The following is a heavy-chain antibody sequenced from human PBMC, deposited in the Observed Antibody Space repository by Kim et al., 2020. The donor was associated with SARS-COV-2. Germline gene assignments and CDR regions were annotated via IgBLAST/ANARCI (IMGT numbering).Heavy chain of an antibody. CDR3: ARAPLGSYDILTGYLRYVYYYGMDV. J-gene: IGHJ6*02. CDR2: ISAYNGNT. CDR1: GYTFTSYG. V-gene: IGHV1-18*01. D-gene: IGHD3-9*01. Sequence: ASVKVSCKASGYTFTSYGISWVRQAPGQGLEWMGWISAYNGNTNYAQKLQGRVTMTTDTSTSTAYMELRSLRSDDTAVYYCARAPLGSYDILTGYLRYVYYYGMDVWGQGTTVTVSS.